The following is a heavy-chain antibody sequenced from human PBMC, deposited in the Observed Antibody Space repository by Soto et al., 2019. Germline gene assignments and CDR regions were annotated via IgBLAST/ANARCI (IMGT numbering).Heavy chain of an antibody. CDR2: IKSTTDAGAT. J-gene: IGHJ4*02. D-gene: IGHD4-17*01. CDR1: GFSFNYAW. CDR3: TTDLTTVTISYFDY. V-gene: IGHV3-15*01. Sequence: VQLVESGGGLVQPGGSLRLSCATSGFSFNYAWMSWVRQAPGKGLEWVGRIKSTTDAGATDYAAPVKGRFTISRHDSENTVYLQMNSLKTEDTAVYYCTTDLTTVTISYFDYWGQGTLVTVSS.